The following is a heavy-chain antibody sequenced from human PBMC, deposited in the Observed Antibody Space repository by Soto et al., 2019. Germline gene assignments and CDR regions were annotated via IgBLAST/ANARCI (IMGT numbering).Heavy chain of an antibody. CDR2: ISAYNGNT. J-gene: IGHJ4*02. CDR3: ASVPNRRYCSGGSCRFDY. V-gene: IGHV1-18*01. D-gene: IGHD2-15*01. Sequence: QVKLVQSGAEVKKPGASVKVSCKASGYTFTSYGISWVRQAPGQGLEWMGWISAYNGNTNYAQKRQGRVTMTTDTTTRTAYMELRSLRSDDTAVYYCASVPNRRYCSGGSCRFDYWGQGTLVTVSS. CDR1: GYTFTSYG.